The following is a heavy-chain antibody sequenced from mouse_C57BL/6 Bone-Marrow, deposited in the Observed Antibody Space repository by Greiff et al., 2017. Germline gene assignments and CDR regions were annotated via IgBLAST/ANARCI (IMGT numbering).Heavy chain of an antibody. Sequence: QVQLQQPGAELVKPGASVKMSCKASGYTFTSYWITWVKQRPGQGLEWIGDIYPGSGSTNYNEKFKSKATLTVDTSSSTAYMQLSSLTPEDSAVYYCASSTMVTTTGYYFDYWGQGTTLTVSS. CDR3: ASSTMVTTTGYYFDY. CDR1: GYTFTSYW. J-gene: IGHJ2*01. D-gene: IGHD2-2*01. CDR2: IYPGSGST. V-gene: IGHV1-55*01.